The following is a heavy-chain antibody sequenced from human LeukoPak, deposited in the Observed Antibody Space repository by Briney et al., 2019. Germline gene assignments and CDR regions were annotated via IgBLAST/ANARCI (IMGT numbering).Heavy chain of an antibody. D-gene: IGHD3-22*01. Sequence: PGGSLRLSCAASEFSVGSNYMTWVRQAPGKGLEWVSGINWNGGRTGYADSVKGRFAISRDNAKNSLFLQMNSLRAEDTALYYCARAKYYYDSTTYLDAFDIWGQGTMVTVSS. CDR3: ARAKYYYDSTTYLDAFDI. CDR1: EFSVGSNY. J-gene: IGHJ3*02. V-gene: IGHV3-20*04. CDR2: INWNGGRT.